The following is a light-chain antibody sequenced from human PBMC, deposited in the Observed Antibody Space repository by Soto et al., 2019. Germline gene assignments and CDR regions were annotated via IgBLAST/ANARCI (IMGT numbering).Light chain of an antibody. Sequence: QSVLTQPPSASGTPGQRVTISCSGSSSNIGSNTVNWYQQLPGTAPKLLIYSNNQRPSGVPDRFSGSKSGTSASLAISGLHSEDEADYYCAAWDDSLNGPVFGGGTKLTAL. V-gene: IGLV1-44*01. CDR3: AAWDDSLNGPV. CDR1: SSNIGSNT. CDR2: SNN. J-gene: IGLJ3*02.